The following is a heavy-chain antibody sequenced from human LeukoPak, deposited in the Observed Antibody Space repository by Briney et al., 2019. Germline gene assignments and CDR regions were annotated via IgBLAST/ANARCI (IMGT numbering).Heavy chain of an antibody. CDR2: ISWNSGSI. CDR3: AKDMTRRDGYNYYFDY. V-gene: IGHV3-9*01. Sequence: GGSLRLSCAAPGFTFDDYAMHWVRQAPGKGLEWVSGISWNSGSIGYADSVKGRFTISRDNAKNSLYLQMNSLRAEDTALYYCAKDMTRRDGYNYYFDYWGQGTLVTVSS. CDR1: GFTFDDYA. D-gene: IGHD5-24*01. J-gene: IGHJ4*02.